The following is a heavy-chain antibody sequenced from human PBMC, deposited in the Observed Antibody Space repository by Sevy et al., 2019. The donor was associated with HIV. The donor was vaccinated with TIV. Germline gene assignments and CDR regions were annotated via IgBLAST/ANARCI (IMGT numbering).Heavy chain of an antibody. D-gene: IGHD6-19*01. CDR2: ISYDGSNK. J-gene: IGHJ6*02. Sequence: GGSLRLSCAASGFTFSSYGMHWVRQAPGMGLEWVAVISYDGSNKYYADSVKGRFTISRDNSKNTLYLQMNSLRAEDTAVYYCAKDRYSSGWYNYYYYGMDVWGQRTTVTVSS. CDR1: GFTFSSYG. CDR3: AKDRYSSGWYNYYYYGMDV. V-gene: IGHV3-30*18.